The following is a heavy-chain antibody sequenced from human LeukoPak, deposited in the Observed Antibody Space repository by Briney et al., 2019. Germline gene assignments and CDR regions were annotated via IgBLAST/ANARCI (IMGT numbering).Heavy chain of an antibody. J-gene: IGHJ5*02. CDR1: GFTFSSCG. V-gene: IGHV3-30*03. Sequence: GGSLRLSCAASGFTFSSCGMQWVRQAPGKGLEWVAVISYDGSDKYYADSVKGRFTISRDNSKNTLYLQMNSLRAEDTAVHYCARDGLGAGWFDPWGQGTLVTVSS. D-gene: IGHD1-26*01. CDR3: ARDGLGAGWFDP. CDR2: ISYDGSDK.